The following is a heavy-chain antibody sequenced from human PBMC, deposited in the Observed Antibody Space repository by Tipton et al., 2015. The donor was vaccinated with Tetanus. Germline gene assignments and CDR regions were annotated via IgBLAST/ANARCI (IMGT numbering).Heavy chain of an antibody. V-gene: IGHV4-31*03. J-gene: IGHJ4*02. CDR3: ARDQARGARGWNYFDY. Sequence: TLSLTCTVPGGSISSGGYYWSWIRQHPGKGLEWIGDIYYNGSTYYNPSLKSRVTISVDTSKNQFSLKLNSVTAADTAVYYCARDQARGARGWNYFDYWGQGTLVTVSS. CDR2: IYYNGST. CDR1: GGSISSGGYY. D-gene: IGHD1-26*01.